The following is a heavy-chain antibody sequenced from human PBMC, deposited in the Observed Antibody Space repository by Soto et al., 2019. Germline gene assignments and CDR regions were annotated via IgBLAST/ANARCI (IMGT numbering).Heavy chain of an antibody. CDR2: INAGNGNT. D-gene: IGHD3-22*01. V-gene: IGHV1-3*01. CDR3: ARDVPNYDSSPRGWFDP. CDR1: GYTFTSYA. Sequence: GASVKVSCKASGYTFTSYAMHWVRQAPGQRLEWMGWINAGNGNTKYSQKFQGRVTITRDTSTNTAYVELSSLRSEDTAVYYCARDVPNYDSSPRGWFDPWGQGTLVTVSS. J-gene: IGHJ5*02.